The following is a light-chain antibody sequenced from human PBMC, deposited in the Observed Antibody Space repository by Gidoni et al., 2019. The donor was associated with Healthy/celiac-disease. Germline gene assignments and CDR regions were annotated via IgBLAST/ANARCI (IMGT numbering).Light chain of an antibody. J-gene: IGKJ2*01. Sequence: DIVMTQSPLSLPVTPGEPASISFRSSQSILHSNGYNYLDWYLQKPGQSPQLLIYLGSNRASGGPDRFSGSGAGTDFTLKISRGEAEDVGVYYCMQALQTLPTFGQGTKLEIK. CDR2: LGS. CDR1: QSILHSNGYNY. CDR3: MQALQTLPT. V-gene: IGKV2-28*01.